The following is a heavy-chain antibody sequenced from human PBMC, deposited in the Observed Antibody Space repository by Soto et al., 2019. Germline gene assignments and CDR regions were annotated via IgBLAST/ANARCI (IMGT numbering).Heavy chain of an antibody. CDR2: ISGSGGST. V-gene: IGHV3-23*01. Sequence: GGSLRLSCAASGFTFSSYDMSWDRQAPGNGLEWVSAISGSGGSTYYADSGNGRLAISRDNSKNTLYLQMNSLRAEDTAVYYCAKCPDRNLYYFDYWGQGTLVTVSS. J-gene: IGHJ4*02. CDR3: AKCPDRNLYYFDY. CDR1: GFTFSSYD. D-gene: IGHD4-4*01.